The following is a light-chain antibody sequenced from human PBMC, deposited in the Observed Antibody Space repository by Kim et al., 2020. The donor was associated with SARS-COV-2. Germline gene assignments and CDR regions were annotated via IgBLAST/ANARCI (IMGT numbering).Light chain of an antibody. V-gene: IGKV4-1*01. CDR1: QSVLYSSDNKNY. CDR2: WAS. Sequence: DIVMTQSPDSLAVSLGERATINCKSSQSVLYSSDNKNYLAWYQQKPGQPPKLLIYWASTRESGVPDRFSGSASGTDFTLTISSLQAVDVAVYYCQQYYDTPFTFGQGTKLEIK. J-gene: IGKJ2*01. CDR3: QQYYDTPFT.